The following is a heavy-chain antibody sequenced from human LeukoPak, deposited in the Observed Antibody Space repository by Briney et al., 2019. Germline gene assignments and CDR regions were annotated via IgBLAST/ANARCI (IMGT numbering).Heavy chain of an antibody. CDR1: GFTFSSYW. J-gene: IGHJ4*02. CDR3: ARVRSGWYLNYFDY. D-gene: IGHD6-19*01. Sequence: GGSLRLSCAASGFTFSSYWMSWVRQAPGKGLEWVANIKQDGSEKYYVDSVKGRFTISRDNAKNSLYLQMNSLRVEDTAVYYCARVRSGWYLNYFDYWGQGTLVTVSS. V-gene: IGHV3-7*01. CDR2: IKQDGSEK.